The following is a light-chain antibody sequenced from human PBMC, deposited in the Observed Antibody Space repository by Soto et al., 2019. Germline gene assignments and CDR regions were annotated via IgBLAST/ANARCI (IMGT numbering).Light chain of an antibody. CDR2: GAS. Sequence: EILMTQSPATLSVSPGESATLSCRASQIVSSNLAWYQRKPGQAPRLLIYGASTRATGIPARFSGSGSGTEFTLTISSLQSEDFAVYYCQQYNNWPPLTFGGGTKVEIK. CDR3: QQYNNWPPLT. V-gene: IGKV3-15*01. CDR1: QIVSSN. J-gene: IGKJ4*01.